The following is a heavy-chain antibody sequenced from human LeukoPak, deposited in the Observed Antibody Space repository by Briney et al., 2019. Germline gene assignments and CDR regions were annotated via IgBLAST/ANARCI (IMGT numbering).Heavy chain of an antibody. J-gene: IGHJ4*02. D-gene: IGHD2/OR15-2a*01. V-gene: IGHV3-23*01. CDR2: FSGSGGST. CDR1: GFTFSNYA. Sequence: GGSLRLSCAASGFTFSNYAMSWVRQAPGKGLEWGSAFSGSGGSTYYADSVKGRFTISRDNSKNTLYLQMNSLRAEDTAVYYCATSGLSRFGFWGQGTLVTVSS. CDR3: ATSGLSRFGF.